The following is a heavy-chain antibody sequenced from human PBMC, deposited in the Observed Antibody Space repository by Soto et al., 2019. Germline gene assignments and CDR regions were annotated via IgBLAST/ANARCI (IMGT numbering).Heavy chain of an antibody. CDR3: ASSTGGDDVAYYYGMDV. D-gene: IGHD2-2*01. CDR2: IDPSDSYT. CDR1: GYSFTSYW. Sequence: AGSLKISCNGSGYSFTSYWISWVRQMPWKGLEWMGRIDPSDSYTNYSPSFQGHVTISADKSISTAYLQWSSLKASDTAMYYCASSTGGDDVAYYYGMDVWGQGTTVTVSS. V-gene: IGHV5-10-1*01. J-gene: IGHJ6*02.